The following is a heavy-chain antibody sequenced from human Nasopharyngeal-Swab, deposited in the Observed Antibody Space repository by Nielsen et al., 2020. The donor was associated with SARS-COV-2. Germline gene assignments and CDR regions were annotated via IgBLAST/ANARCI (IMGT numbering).Heavy chain of an antibody. J-gene: IGHJ5*02. CDR2: IYPGDSDT. D-gene: IGHD6-19*01. V-gene: IGHV5-51*01. CDR3: ARRRRIAVAGNLYNWFDP. Sequence: GESLKISCKGSGYSFNSYWIGWVRQMPGKGLEWMGIIYPGDSDTRYSPSFRGQVTISADKSISTAYLQWSSLKASDTAMYYCARRRRIAVAGNLYNWFDPWGQGTLVTVSS. CDR1: GYSFNSYW.